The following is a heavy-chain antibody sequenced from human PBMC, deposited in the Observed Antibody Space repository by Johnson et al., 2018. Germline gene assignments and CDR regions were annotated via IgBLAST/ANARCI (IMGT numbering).Heavy chain of an antibody. D-gene: IGHD6-13*01. CDR3: ARPQRYSSSWYLYFQH. CDR2: ISSSGTTI. V-gene: IGHV3-11*01. CDR1: RFTFSDYY. Sequence: QLVDSVGGLVKPGGSLRLSCSASRFTFSDYYMTWIRQAPGKGLECVSYISSSGTTIYYADSVKGRFTISRDNAKNSLYLQRNSLRAEDTAVYYCARPQRYSSSWYLYFQHWGQGTLVTVSS. J-gene: IGHJ1*01.